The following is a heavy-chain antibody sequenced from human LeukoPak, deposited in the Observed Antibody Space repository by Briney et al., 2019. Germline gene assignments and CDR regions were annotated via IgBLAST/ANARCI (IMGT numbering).Heavy chain of an antibody. J-gene: IGHJ4*02. CDR2: IIPIFGTA. Sequence: GASVKVSCKASGGTFSSYAISWVRQAPGQGLEWMGGIIPIFGTANYAQKFQGRVTITADESTSTAYMELSSLRSEDTAVYYCARASIAVAGTAIHYFDYWGQGTLVTVSS. D-gene: IGHD6-19*01. V-gene: IGHV1-69*13. CDR3: ARASIAVAGTAIHYFDY. CDR1: GGTFSSYA.